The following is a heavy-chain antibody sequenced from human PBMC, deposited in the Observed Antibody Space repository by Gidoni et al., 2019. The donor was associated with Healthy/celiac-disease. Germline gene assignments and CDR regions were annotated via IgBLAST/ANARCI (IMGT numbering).Heavy chain of an antibody. D-gene: IGHD6-19*01. CDR1: GFTFDDYA. V-gene: IGHV3-43*02. Sequence: AASGFTFDDYAMHWVRQAPGKGLEWVSLISGDGGSTYYADSVTGRFTISRDNSKNSLYLQMNSLRTEDTALYYCAKDIAVFDAFDIWGQGTMVTVSS. CDR2: ISGDGGST. J-gene: IGHJ3*02. CDR3: AKDIAVFDAFDI.